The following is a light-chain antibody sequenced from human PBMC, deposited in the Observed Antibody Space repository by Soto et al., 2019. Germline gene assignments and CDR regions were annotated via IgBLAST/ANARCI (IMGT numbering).Light chain of an antibody. J-gene: IGKJ4*01. Sequence: EIVLTQSPATLSLSPGERATLSCRASQSVSSYLAWYQQKPGQAPRLLIYDASNRATGIPARFSGSGSGTDFTLTISSLEPEDFAVYYCQQRSNWPLTFVGRTKLDIK. V-gene: IGKV3-11*01. CDR3: QQRSNWPLT. CDR1: QSVSSY. CDR2: DAS.